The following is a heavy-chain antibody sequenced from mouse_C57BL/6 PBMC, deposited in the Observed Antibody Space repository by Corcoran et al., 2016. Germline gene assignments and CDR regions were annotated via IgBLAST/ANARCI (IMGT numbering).Heavy chain of an antibody. CDR1: GYTFTDYN. V-gene: IGHV1-18*01. Sequence: EVQLQQSGPELVKPGASVKIPCKASGYTFTDYNMDWVKQSHGKSLEWIGDINPNNGGTIYNQKFKGKATLTVDKSSSTAYMELRSLTSEDTVVYYCARSRWDDWYFDVWGTGTTVTVSS. CDR2: INPNNGGT. CDR3: ARSRWDDWYFDV. D-gene: IGHD4-1*01. J-gene: IGHJ1*03.